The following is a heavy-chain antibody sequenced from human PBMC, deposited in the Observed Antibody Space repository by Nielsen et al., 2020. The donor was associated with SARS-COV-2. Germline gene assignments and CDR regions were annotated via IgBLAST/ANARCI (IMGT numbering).Heavy chain of an antibody. CDR1: GGAISNFY. J-gene: IGHJ3*02. D-gene: IGHD3-22*01. V-gene: IGHV4-59*12. Sequence: SETLSLTCTVSGGAISNFYWSWIRQPPGKGLEWIGYIYDSETTYYNPSLKSRVTISVDTSKNQFSLKLSSVTAADTAVYYCARASGITMIVVVMGAFDIWGQGTMVTVSS. CDR3: ARASGITMIVVVMGAFDI. CDR2: IYDSETT.